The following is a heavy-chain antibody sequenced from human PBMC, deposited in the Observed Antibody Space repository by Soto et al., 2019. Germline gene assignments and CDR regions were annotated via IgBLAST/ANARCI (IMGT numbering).Heavy chain of an antibody. J-gene: IGHJ4*02. Sequence: ASVKVSCKASGFALNDFGVSWVRQAPGQGLEWMGWISGYDGSTNFAQKYEGRVTMTIDSSTSTAYMELRNLRSDDTAMYYCAREKWFGQTPFDSWGQGTLVTVSS. V-gene: IGHV1-18*01. CDR3: AREKWFGQTPFDS. CDR1: GFALNDFG. CDR2: ISGYDGST. D-gene: IGHD3-10*01.